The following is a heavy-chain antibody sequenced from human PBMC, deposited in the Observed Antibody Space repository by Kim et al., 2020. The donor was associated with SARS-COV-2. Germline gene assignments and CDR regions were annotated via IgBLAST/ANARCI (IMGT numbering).Heavy chain of an antibody. CDR1: GFTFSSYA. Sequence: EGSLRLSCAASGFTFSSYAMHWVRQAPGKGLEWVAVISYDGSNKYYADSVKGRFTISRDNSKNTLYLQMNSLRAEDTAVYYCARDGSTYFVLDYWGQGTL. V-gene: IGHV3-30-3*01. D-gene: IGHD3-9*01. CDR3: ARDGSTYFVLDY. CDR2: ISYDGSNK. J-gene: IGHJ4*02.